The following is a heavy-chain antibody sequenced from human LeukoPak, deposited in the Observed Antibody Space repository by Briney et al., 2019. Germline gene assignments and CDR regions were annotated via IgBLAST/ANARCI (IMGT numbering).Heavy chain of an antibody. J-gene: IGHJ4*02. CDR2: IKQDGSEK. V-gene: IGHV3-7*01. D-gene: IGHD3-22*01. Sequence: PGGSLRLSCAASGFTFSSYWMSWVRQAPGKGLKWVANIKQDGSEKYYVDSVKGRFTISRDNAKNSLYLQMNSLRAEDTAVYYCARAKAETSGSIDYWGQGALVTVSS. CDR1: GFTFSSYW. CDR3: ARAKAETSGSIDY.